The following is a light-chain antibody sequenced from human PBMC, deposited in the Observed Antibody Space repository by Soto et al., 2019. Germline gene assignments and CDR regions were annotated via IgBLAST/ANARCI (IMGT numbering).Light chain of an antibody. CDR3: QQADRWPPVFT. J-gene: IGKJ3*01. V-gene: IGKV3-15*01. CDR1: QRVSGT. CDR2: GAS. Sequence: EVVLTQSPASLSVFPGETATLFCRASQRVSGTLAWYQQRPGQAPRLLIYGASTRATGVPARFSGSGSGTEFALSISSLQSEDFAIYSCQQADRWPPVFTCGPGTNVYIK.